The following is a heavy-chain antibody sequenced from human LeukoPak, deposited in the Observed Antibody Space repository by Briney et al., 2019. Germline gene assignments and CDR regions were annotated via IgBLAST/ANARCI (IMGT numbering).Heavy chain of an antibody. CDR1: GFIFSSYG. J-gene: IGHJ4*02. V-gene: IGHV3-23*01. CDR2: MSGSGDST. Sequence: GGSLRLSCAASGFIFSSYGMSWVRQAPGKGLEWVSFMSGSGDSTYYADSVKGRFTISRDNSENTLYLQMNSLRAEDTAVYYWAKGGLRQFDPFDYWGQGNLVTVSS. CDR3: AKGGLRQFDPFDY. D-gene: IGHD3-3*01.